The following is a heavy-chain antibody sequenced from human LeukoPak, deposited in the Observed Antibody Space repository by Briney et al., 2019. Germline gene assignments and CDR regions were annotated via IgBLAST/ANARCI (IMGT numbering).Heavy chain of an antibody. D-gene: IGHD6-13*01. CDR3: ARDVAAAGLGDDAFDI. CDR2: IYTSGST. CDR1: GGSISSXX. Sequence: VSGGSISSXXXXWXXXXXXXXREXIXRIYTSGSTNYNPSLKSRVTMSVDTSKNQFSLKLSSVTAADTAVYYCARDVAAAGLGDDAFDIWGQGTMVTVSS. J-gene: IGHJ3*02. V-gene: IGHV4-4*07.